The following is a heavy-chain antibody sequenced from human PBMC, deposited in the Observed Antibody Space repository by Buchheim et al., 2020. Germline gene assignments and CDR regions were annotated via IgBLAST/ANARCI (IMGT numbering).Heavy chain of an antibody. J-gene: IGHJ6*02. D-gene: IGHD3-9*01. CDR1: GFTFSSYE. V-gene: IGHV3-48*03. CDR2: ISSSGSTI. Sequence: EVQLVESGGGLVQPGGSLRLSCAASGFTFSSYEMNWVRQAPGKGLEWVSYISSSGSTIYYADSVKGRFTISSDNAKNSLYLQMNSLRAEDTAVYYCASAPYYDIVTGYRYYYYGMDVWGQGTT. CDR3: ASAPYYDIVTGYRYYYYGMDV.